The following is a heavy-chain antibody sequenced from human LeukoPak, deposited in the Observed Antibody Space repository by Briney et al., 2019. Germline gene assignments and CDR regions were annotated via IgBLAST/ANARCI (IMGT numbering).Heavy chain of an antibody. CDR2: ISSSGSTI. CDR1: GFTFSDYY. D-gene: IGHD6-19*01. V-gene: IGHV3-11*01. J-gene: IGHJ4*02. CDR3: AREDSSGWYTPPADFDY. Sequence: NPGGSLRLSCAASGFTFSDYYMSWIRQAPGKGLEWVSYISSSGSTIYYADSVKGRFTISRDNAKNSLYLQMNSLRAEDTAVYYCAREDSSGWYTPPADFDYWGQGTLVTVSS.